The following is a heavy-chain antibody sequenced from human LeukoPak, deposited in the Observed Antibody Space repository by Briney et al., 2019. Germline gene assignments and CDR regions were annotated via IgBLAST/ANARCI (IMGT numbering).Heavy chain of an antibody. CDR3: ARDSCSGGTRYLEN. D-gene: IGHD2-15*01. CDR2: ISTYNGNT. CDR1: VYTFTSYG. Sequence: LRSSVKVSCKASVYTFTSYGISWVRQAPGQGLEWMGWISTYNGNTNYAQKLQGRVTMTTDTSTSTAYMELRSLRSDDTAVYYCARDSCSGGTRYLENWGQGTLVTVSS. J-gene: IGHJ4*02. V-gene: IGHV1-18*01.